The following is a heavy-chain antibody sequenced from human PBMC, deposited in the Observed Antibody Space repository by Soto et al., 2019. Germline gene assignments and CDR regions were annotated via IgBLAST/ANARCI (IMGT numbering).Heavy chain of an antibody. J-gene: IGHJ3*02. CDR3: AKEYIVTTIADAFDI. D-gene: IGHD5-12*01. V-gene: IGHV3-23*01. CDR2: ISGSSSST. CDR1: GFTFNSCA. Sequence: EVQLLESGGGLVQPGGSLRLSCAASGFTFNSCAMTWVRQAPGKGLEWVSTISGSSSSTFYADSVKGRFTTSRDNSKNTLYLQMDGLRAEDTAVYYCAKEYIVTTIADAFDIWGQGTMVTVSS.